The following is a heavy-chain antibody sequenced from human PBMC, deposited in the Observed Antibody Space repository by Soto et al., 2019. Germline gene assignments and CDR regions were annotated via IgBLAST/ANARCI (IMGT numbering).Heavy chain of an antibody. CDR3: ASLMAYSSSTSCYID. CDR2: ISYDGSNK. CDR1: GFTFSSYA. Sequence: GVSLRLSCAASGFTFSSYAMHWVRQAPGKGLEWVAVISYDGSNKYYADSVKGRFTISRDNSKNTLYLQMNSLRAEDTALYYCASLMAYSSSTSCYIDWGQGPLVTVSS. V-gene: IGHV3-30-3*01. D-gene: IGHD2-2*02. J-gene: IGHJ4*02.